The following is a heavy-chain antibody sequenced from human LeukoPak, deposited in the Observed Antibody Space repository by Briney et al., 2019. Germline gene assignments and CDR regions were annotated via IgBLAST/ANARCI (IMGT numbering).Heavy chain of an antibody. CDR1: GFTFSSYE. V-gene: IGHV3-48*03. CDR3: ARGAPARDFWSGYYTVVDY. CDR2: ISSSGSTI. Sequence: PGGSLRLSCAASGFTFSSYEMNWVRQAPGKGLEWVSYISSSGSTIYYADSVKGRFTISRDNAKNSLYLQMNSLRAEDTAVYYCARGAPARDFWSGYYTVVDYWGQGTPVTVSS. D-gene: IGHD3-3*01. J-gene: IGHJ4*02.